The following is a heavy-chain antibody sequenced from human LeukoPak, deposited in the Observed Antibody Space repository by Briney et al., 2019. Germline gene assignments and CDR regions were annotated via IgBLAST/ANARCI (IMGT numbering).Heavy chain of an antibody. CDR1: GYSFTSHY. D-gene: IGHD6-19*01. V-gene: IGHV1-46*01. Sequence: GASVKVSCKASGYSFTSHYMHWVRQAPGQGREWMGLINPRGTSTIYAEKFQGRIIMTRDMSTTTDYMELSSLKSDDTAVYYCARDVVIAVAGTGPFDYWGQGTLVTVSS. CDR3: ARDVVIAVAGTGPFDY. J-gene: IGHJ4*02. CDR2: INPRGTST.